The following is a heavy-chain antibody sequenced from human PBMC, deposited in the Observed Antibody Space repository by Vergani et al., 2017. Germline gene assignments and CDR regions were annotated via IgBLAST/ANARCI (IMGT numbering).Heavy chain of an antibody. D-gene: IGHD1-26*01. CDR1: GDSISSGNYY. V-gene: IGHV4-61*02. Sequence: QVQLQESGPGLLQPSQTLSLTCSVAGDSISSGNYYWNWIRQPAGKGLEWMGRIYSSGSTSYNPSIKSRITMSLDTSKNQFSLSLSSVTAADTAVYYCARGTFLHAFDNWGQGTVVTVSS. CDR3: ARGTFLHAFDN. CDR2: IYSSGST. J-gene: IGHJ3*02.